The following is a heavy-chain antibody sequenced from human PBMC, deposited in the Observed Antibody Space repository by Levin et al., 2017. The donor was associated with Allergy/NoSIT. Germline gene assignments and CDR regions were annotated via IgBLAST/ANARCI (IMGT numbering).Heavy chain of an antibody. Sequence: MSGGSLRLSCAASGFTFSSYSMNWVRQAPGKGLEWVSSISSSSSYIYYADSVKGRFTISRDNAKNSLYLQMNSLRAEDTAVYYCARGMLAKYYFDYWGQGTLVTVSS. J-gene: IGHJ4*02. CDR3: ARGMLAKYYFDY. V-gene: IGHV3-21*01. D-gene: IGHD2-8*01. CDR1: GFTFSSYS. CDR2: ISSSSSYI.